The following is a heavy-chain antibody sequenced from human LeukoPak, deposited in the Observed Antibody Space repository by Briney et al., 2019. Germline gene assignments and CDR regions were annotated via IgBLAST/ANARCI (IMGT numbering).Heavy chain of an antibody. J-gene: IGHJ3*02. V-gene: IGHV3-30*18. CDR2: ISYDGSNK. Sequence: GRSPRLSCAASGFTFSSYGMHWVRQAPGKGLEWVAVISYDGSNKYFADSVKGRFTISRDNSKNTLYLQMNSLRAEDTAVYYCAKDSGIAVAGTLRAFDIWGQGTMVTVSS. D-gene: IGHD6-19*01. CDR1: GFTFSSYG. CDR3: AKDSGIAVAGTLRAFDI.